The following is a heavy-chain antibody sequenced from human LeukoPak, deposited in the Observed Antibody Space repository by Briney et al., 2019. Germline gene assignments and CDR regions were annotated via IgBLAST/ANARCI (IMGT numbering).Heavy chain of an antibody. Sequence: PGGSLRLSCAASGFTFSSYAMSWVRQAPGKGLEWVSAISGSGGSTYYADSVKGRFTISRDNSMNTLYLQMNSLRAEDTAVYYCAKDRFIAAAAGPFDHWGQGTLVTVSS. J-gene: IGHJ4*02. V-gene: IGHV3-23*01. CDR1: GFTFSSYA. D-gene: IGHD6-13*01. CDR3: AKDRFIAAAAGPFDH. CDR2: ISGSGGST.